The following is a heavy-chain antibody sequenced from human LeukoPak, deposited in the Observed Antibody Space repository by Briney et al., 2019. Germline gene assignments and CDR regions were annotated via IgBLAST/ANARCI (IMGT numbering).Heavy chain of an antibody. CDR1: GGSISNSNKY. CDR3: ARHLGMSTMDY. V-gene: IGHV4-39*01. Sequence: PSETLSLTCTVSGGSISNSNKYWGWIRQSPGKGLEWIGNFFYSGITYYNPSLKSRVTISVDTSKNQFSLNLRSVTAADTAVYYCARHLGMSTMDYWGQGTLVTVSS. D-gene: IGHD5/OR15-5a*01. CDR2: FFYSGIT. J-gene: IGHJ4*02.